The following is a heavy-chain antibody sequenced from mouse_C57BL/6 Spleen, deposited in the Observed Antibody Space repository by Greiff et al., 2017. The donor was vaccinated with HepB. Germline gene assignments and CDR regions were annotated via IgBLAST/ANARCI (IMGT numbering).Heavy chain of an antibody. D-gene: IGHD4-1*01. J-gene: IGHJ3*01. CDR2: INPGSGGT. Sequence: VQLQQSGAELVRPGTSVKVSCKASGYAFTNYLIEWVKQRPGQGLEWIGVINPGSGGTNYNEKFKGKATLTADKSSSTAYMQPSSLTSEDSAVYFCAREGTGTGFAYWGQGTLVTVSA. CDR1: GYAFTNYL. CDR3: AREGTGTGFAY. V-gene: IGHV1-54*01.